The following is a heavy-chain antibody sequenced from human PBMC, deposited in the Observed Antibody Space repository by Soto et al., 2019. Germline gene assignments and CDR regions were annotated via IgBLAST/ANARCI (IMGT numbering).Heavy chain of an antibody. V-gene: IGHV3-23*01. CDR3: AKVTSRGGNYDFWSNDNWFDP. D-gene: IGHD3-3*01. CDR1: GFTFSSYA. J-gene: IGHJ5*02. CDR2: ISGSGGST. Sequence: GGSLRLSCAASGFTFSSYAMSWVRQAPGKGLEWVSAISGSGGSTYYADSVKGRFTISRDNSKNTLYLQMNSLRAEDTAVYYCAKVTSRGGNYDFWSNDNWFDPWGQGTLVTVSS.